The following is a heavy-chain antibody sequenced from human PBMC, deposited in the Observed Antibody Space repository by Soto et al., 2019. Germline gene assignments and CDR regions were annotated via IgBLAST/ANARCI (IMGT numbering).Heavy chain of an antibody. CDR3: AKDNRAYWGGDCPGSWFDP. D-gene: IGHD2-21*02. V-gene: IGHV3-43*01. Sequence: EVQLVESGGVVVQPGGSLRLSCAASGFTFDDYTMHWVRQAPGKGLEWVSLISWDGGSTYYADSVKGRFTISRDNSKNSLYLQMNSLRTEDTALYYCAKDNRAYWGGDCPGSWFDPWGQGTLVTFSS. CDR2: ISWDGGST. CDR1: GFTFDDYT. J-gene: IGHJ5*02.